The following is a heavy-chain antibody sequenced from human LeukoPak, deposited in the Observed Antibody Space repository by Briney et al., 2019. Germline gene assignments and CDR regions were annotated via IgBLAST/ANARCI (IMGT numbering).Heavy chain of an antibody. CDR3: AREDIAAAGQTYYVYGMDV. CDR1: GYTFTAYY. J-gene: IGHJ6*02. CDR2: INPDSGGT. V-gene: IGHV1-2*02. Sequence: ASVKVSCKASGYTFTAYYMHWVRQAPGQGLEWMGWINPDSGGTNYAQKFQGRVTMTRDTSISTAYMDLSRLRFDDTAVYYCAREDIAAAGQTYYVYGMDVWGQGTTVTVSS. D-gene: IGHD6-13*01.